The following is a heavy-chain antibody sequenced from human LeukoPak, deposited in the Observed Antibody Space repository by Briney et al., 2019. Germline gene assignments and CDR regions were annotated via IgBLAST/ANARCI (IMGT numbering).Heavy chain of an antibody. V-gene: IGHV3-9*01. CDR2: ISWNSDSI. D-gene: IGHD6-13*01. Sequence: GGSLRLSCAASGFTFDDYAMHWVRQTPGKGLEWVSGISWNSDSIEYADSVKGRFTNSRDNAKNSLYLQMNSLRAEDTAVYYCAKGTHSSSWHWYDPWGQGTLVTVSS. J-gene: IGHJ5*02. CDR3: AKGTHSSSWHWYDP. CDR1: GFTFDDYA.